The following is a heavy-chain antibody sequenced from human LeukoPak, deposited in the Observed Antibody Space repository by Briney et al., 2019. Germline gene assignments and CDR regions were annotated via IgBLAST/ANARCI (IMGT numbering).Heavy chain of an antibody. J-gene: IGHJ3*02. CDR3: ARGPLRPLHSFDI. CDR1: GGSISNYY. V-gene: IGHV4-59*01. D-gene: IGHD3-16*01. CDR2: IYYSGNT. Sequence: SETLSLTCTVSGGSISNYYWSWIGQPPGKGLEWIGYIYYSGNTNYNPSLKSRVTISVDTSKHQFSLKLNSVTAADTAVYYCARGPLRPLHSFDIWGQGTMVTVSS.